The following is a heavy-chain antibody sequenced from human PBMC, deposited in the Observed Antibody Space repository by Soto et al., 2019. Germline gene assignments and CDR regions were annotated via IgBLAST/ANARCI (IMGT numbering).Heavy chain of an antibody. CDR2: ISGSGGSSYSQ. V-gene: IGHV3-23*01. D-gene: IGHD5-12*01. J-gene: IGHJ5*02. CDR1: GFSLSSYA. Sequence: PGGSLRLSCVGSGFSLSSYAMSWVRQAPGKGLQWVSTISGSGGSSYSQYYADSVKGRFTVSRDKSKNTLYLQITSLRVEDTAVYYCAKTNGYHHLHWFDPWGQGTLGTVSS. CDR3: AKTNGYHHLHWFDP.